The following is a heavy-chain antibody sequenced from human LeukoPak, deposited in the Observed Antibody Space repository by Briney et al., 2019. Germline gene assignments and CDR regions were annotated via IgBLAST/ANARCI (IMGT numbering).Heavy chain of an antibody. CDR3: ARRVYNRGLYDLGAFDL. V-gene: IGHV4-59*08. CDR2: SYYTGNT. J-gene: IGHJ3*01. CDR1: GGSLSSSY. D-gene: IGHD1-20*01. Sequence: SETLSLTCTVSGGSLSSSYWSWVRQPPGGGLEWIGYSYYTGNTNYSPSLKSRVTISFATSKNQFSLKLRSVTATDTAVYYCARRVYNRGLYDLGAFDLWGQGTMVTVSS.